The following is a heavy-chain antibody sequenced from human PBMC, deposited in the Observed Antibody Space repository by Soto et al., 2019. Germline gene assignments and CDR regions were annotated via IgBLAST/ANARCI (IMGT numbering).Heavy chain of an antibody. CDR2: IKPDGSEK. V-gene: IGHV3-7*04. D-gene: IGHD3-22*01. J-gene: IGHJ3*02. CDR1: GFTFSYFA. CDR3: ARGDYYDNSGPFSDAFDI. Sequence: GGSLRLSCAVSGFTFSYFAVHWVRQAPGKGLEWVANIKPDGSEKYYVDSVKGRFTMSRDNVKNSLYLQMNSLRAEDTAVYYCARGDYYDNSGPFSDAFDIWGQGTMVTVSS.